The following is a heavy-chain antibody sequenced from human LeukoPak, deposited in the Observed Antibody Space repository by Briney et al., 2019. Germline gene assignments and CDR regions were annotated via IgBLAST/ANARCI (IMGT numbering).Heavy chain of an antibody. CDR3: ARGRYYLDS. Sequence: GGSLRLSCAASGFTFSSYAMHWVRQAPGKGLEWVAVISYDGSNKYYADSVKGRFTISRDNSKNTLYLQMNSLRAEDTAVYYCARGRYYLDSWGQGTLVTVSS. V-gene: IGHV3-30-3*01. D-gene: IGHD4-17*01. CDR1: GFTFSSYA. J-gene: IGHJ4*02. CDR2: ISYDGSNK.